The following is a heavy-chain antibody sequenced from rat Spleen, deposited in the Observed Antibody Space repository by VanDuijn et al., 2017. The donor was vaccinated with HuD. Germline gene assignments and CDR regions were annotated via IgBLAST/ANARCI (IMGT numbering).Heavy chain of an antibody. J-gene: IGHJ2*01. D-gene: IGHD3-6*01. Sequence: QVQLKESGPGLVQPSQTLSLTCTVSGFSLASFHVSWVRQPPGKGLEWVGRMRFDGDTYYNSTLKSRLSISRDTSKNQVFLKMNSLQTDDTAIYFCTSLFLPHCRAFNNWGQGVLVTVSS. CDR3: TSLFLPHCRAFNN. V-gene: IGHV2-63*01. CDR1: GFSLASFH. CDR2: MRFDGDT.